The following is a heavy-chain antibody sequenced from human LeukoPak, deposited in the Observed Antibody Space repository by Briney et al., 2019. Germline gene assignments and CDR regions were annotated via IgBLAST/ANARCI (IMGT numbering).Heavy chain of an antibody. CDR2: ISGSGGST. CDR3: AKFEYSSSWYSDY. CDR1: GFTFSSYA. V-gene: IGHV3-23*01. D-gene: IGHD6-13*01. J-gene: IGHJ4*02. Sequence: GGSLRLSFAASGFTFSSYAMSWVRQAPGKGLEWVSAISGSGGSTYYADSVKGRFTISRDNSKNTLYLQMNSLRAEDTAVYYCAKFEYSSSWYSDYWGQGTLVTVSS.